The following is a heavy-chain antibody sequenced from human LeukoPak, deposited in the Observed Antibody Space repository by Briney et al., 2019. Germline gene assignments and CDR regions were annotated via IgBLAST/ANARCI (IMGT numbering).Heavy chain of an antibody. D-gene: IGHD1-26*01. CDR1: AFTFNSFG. J-gene: IGHJ4*02. V-gene: IGHV3-33*06. CDR2: IWYDGSNK. CDR3: AKDRMTSGTYFQFDY. Sequence: SGGSLRLSCATSAFTFNSFGMHWVRQAQGKVMEWVAVIWYDGSNKYYADSVKGRFTISRDNSKNTLYLEMNSLRAEDTAVYYCAKDRMTSGTYFQFDYWGQGTLVTVSP.